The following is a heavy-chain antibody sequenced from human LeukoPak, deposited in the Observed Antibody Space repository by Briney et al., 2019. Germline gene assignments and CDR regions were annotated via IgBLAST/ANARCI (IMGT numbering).Heavy chain of an antibody. J-gene: IGHJ6*03. CDR3: ARGISSSWQRHYYYYYMDV. CDR1: GYIFTSYA. Sequence: ASVKVSCKASGYIFTSYAMNWVRQAPGQGLEWMGWMNPNSGNTGYAQKFQGRVTMTRNTSISTAYMELSSLRSEDTAVYYCARGISSSWQRHYYYYYMDVWGKGTTVTISS. D-gene: IGHD6-13*01. V-gene: IGHV1-8*02. CDR2: MNPNSGNT.